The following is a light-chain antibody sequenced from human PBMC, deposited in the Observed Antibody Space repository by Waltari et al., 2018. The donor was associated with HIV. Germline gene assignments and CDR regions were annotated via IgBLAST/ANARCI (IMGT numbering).Light chain of an antibody. J-gene: IGKJ4*01. CDR1: QSVLYSSNNKNY. CDR3: QQYYSPPLT. V-gene: IGKV4-1*01. Sequence: DIVMTQSPDSLAVSLGERTTINCKSSQSVLYSSNNKNYLASYQHTPVPPPKLLIYWASTRESGVPDRFSGSGSGRDFTLTISSLQAEDVAVYYCQQYYSPPLTFGGGTKVEIK. CDR2: WAS.